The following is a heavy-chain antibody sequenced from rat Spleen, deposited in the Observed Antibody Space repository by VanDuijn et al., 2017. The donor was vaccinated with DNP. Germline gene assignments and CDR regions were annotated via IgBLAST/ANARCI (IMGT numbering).Heavy chain of an antibody. J-gene: IGHJ2*01. CDR2: ISTSGGNT. CDR1: GFTFSNYD. V-gene: IGHV5-25*01. CDR3: ASWGIRAYYFDS. D-gene: IGHD4-3*01. Sequence: EVQLVKSGGGLVQPGRSLKLSCAASGFTFSNYDMAWVRQAPTKGLEWVASISTSGGNTYYRDSVKGRFTISRDNEKRTLDLQMNSLRSEDTATYYCASWGIRAYYFDSWGQGTMVTVSS.